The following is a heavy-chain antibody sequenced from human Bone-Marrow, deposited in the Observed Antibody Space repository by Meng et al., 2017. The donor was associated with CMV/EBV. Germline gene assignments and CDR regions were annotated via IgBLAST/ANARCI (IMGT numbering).Heavy chain of an antibody. J-gene: IGHJ3*02. CDR3: PGGRVGATRRAFDI. Sequence: SVKVSFKASVGTFSSYAISWVRQAPGQGLEWMGGIIPIFGTANYAQKFQGRVTITTDESTSTAYMELSSLRSEDTAVYYCPGGRVGATRRAFDIWGQGTMVTVSS. V-gene: IGHV1-69*05. CDR2: IIPIFGTA. D-gene: IGHD1-26*01. CDR1: VGTFSSYA.